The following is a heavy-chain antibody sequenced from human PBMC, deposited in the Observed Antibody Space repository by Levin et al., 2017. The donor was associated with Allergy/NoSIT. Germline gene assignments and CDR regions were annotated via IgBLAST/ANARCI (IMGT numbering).Heavy chain of an antibody. CDR3: ARGSPYYYDSRGSNWFDP. Sequence: GGSLRLSCAASGFSFSTYGMNWVRQAPGKGLEWVAVIYSGGSTYYADSVKGRFTISRDNSKNTLYLQMNSLRAEDTAVYYCARGSPYYYDSRGSNWFDPWGQGTLVTVSS. CDR1: GFSFSTYG. CDR2: IYSGGST. J-gene: IGHJ5*02. V-gene: IGHV3-53*01. D-gene: IGHD3-22*01.